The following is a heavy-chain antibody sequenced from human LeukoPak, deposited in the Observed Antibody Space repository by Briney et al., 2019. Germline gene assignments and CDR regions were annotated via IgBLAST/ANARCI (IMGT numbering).Heavy chain of an antibody. D-gene: IGHD3-10*01. Sequence: GESLKISCKGSGYTFTSYWIAWVRQMPGKGLEWMGIIYPGDSDTRYSPSFQGQVTISADKSISTAYLQWSSLKASDTAMYYCARQFKYYYGSGSYYPYYFDYWGQGTLVTVSS. CDR3: ARQFKYYYGSGSYYPYYFDY. V-gene: IGHV5-51*01. CDR2: IYPGDSDT. J-gene: IGHJ4*02. CDR1: GYTFTSYW.